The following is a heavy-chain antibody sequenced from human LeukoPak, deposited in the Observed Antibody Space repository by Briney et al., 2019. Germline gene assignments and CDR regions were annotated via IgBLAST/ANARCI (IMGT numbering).Heavy chain of an antibody. CDR2: ISYDGSNK. CDR3: ARVGDYHFDY. D-gene: IGHD3-16*01. V-gene: IGHV3-30-3*01. J-gene: IGHJ4*02. Sequence: PGRSLRLSCAASGFTFSSYAMHWVRQAPGKGLEWVAVISYDGSNKYYADSVKGRFTISRDNSKNTLYLQMNSLRAEDTAVYYCARVGDYHFDYWGQGTLVTVSS. CDR1: GFTFSSYA.